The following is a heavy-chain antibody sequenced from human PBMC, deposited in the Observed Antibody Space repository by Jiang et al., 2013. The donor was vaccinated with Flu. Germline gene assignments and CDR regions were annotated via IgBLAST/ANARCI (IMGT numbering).Heavy chain of an antibody. Sequence: VESGGGVVQPGRSLRLSCAASGFTFSDYGMHWVRQTPGKGLEWVGVIAHEGSVKYYADSVKGRFTISRDNSKNTLYLQINPLRTEDTAVYYCAKEPGVMSSPWYYDYWGQGTLVTVSS. CDR2: IAHEGSVK. D-gene: IGHD6-19*01. CDR1: GFTFSDYG. J-gene: IGHJ4*02. V-gene: IGHV3-30*18. CDR3: AKEPGVMSSPWYYDY.